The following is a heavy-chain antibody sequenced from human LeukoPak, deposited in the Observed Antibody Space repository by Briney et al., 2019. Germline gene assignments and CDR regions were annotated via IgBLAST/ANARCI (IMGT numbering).Heavy chain of an antibody. CDR1: GGSISSSSYY. Sequence: SETLSLTCTVSGGSISSSSYYWGWIRQPPGKGLEWIGSIYSSGSTNYNPSLKSRITMSVDTSKNQFSLNLSSVTAADTAVYYCAREGDSMVGATLSEAFDIWGQGTMVTVSS. CDR2: IYSSGST. CDR3: AREGDSMVGATLSEAFDI. J-gene: IGHJ3*02. D-gene: IGHD1-26*01. V-gene: IGHV4-39*07.